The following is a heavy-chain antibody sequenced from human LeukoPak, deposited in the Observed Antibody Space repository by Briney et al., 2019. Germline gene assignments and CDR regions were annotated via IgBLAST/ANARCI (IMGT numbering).Heavy chain of an antibody. CDR1: GFTFSTYS. D-gene: IGHD3-22*01. CDR3: ARVDWMIGAFDI. CDR2: ITSSSSTI. V-gene: IGHV3-48*02. J-gene: IGHJ3*02. Sequence: GGSLRLSCAASGFTFSTYSMNWVRQAPGKGLEWVSYITSSSSTIYYADSVKGRFTISRDNAKNSLYLQMNSLRDEDTAVYYCARVDWMIGAFDIWGQGTMVTVSS.